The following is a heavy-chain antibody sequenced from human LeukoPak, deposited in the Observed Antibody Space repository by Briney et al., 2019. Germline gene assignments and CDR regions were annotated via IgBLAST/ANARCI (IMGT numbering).Heavy chain of an antibody. Sequence: GGSLRLSCAVSQFTFSDHYMSWIRQAPGKGLEWLSSISSKGDHTNYADSVKGRFTISRDNAKESLFLHMNNLRAEDTAVYFCARGSFSGFPAINVTGVQGAFDIWGQGTVVSVSS. J-gene: IGHJ3*02. CDR1: QFTFSDHY. CDR3: ARGSFSGFPAINVTGVQGAFDI. V-gene: IGHV3-11*05. CDR2: ISSKGDHT. D-gene: IGHD3-22*01.